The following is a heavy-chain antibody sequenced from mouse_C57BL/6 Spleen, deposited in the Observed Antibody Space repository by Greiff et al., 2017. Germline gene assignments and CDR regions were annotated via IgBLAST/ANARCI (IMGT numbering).Heavy chain of an antibody. V-gene: IGHV10-1*01. J-gene: IGHJ1*03. CDR1: GFSFNTYA. CDR3: VRHGNYYGSSYGYFDV. D-gene: IGHD1-1*01. CDR2: IRSKSNNYAT. Sequence: DVHLVESGGGLVQPKGSLKLSCAASGFSFNTYAMNWVRQAPGKGLEWVARIRSKSNNYATYYADSVKDRFTISRDDSESMLYLQMNNLKTEDTAMYYCVRHGNYYGSSYGYFDVWGTGTTVTVSS.